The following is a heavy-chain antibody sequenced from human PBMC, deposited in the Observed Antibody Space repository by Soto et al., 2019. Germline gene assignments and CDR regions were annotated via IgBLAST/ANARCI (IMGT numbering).Heavy chain of an antibody. CDR3: ARAQTIVISPSPWTHDAFDI. V-gene: IGHV4-39*01. CDR1: GVSISSSSYY. J-gene: IGHJ3*02. CDR2: IYYSGST. D-gene: IGHD2-21*01. Sequence: TSETLSLTCTVSGVSISSSSYYWGWIRQPPGKGLEWIGSIYYSGSTYYNPSLKSRVTISVDTSKNQFSLKLSSVTAADTAVYYCARAQTIVISPSPWTHDAFDIWGQGTMVTVSS.